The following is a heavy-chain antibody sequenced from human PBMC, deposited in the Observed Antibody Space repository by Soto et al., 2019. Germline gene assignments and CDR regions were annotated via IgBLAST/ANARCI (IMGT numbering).Heavy chain of an antibody. D-gene: IGHD7-27*01. CDR3: TRDSIHGVPGNWGWDYYYYYMDV. V-gene: IGHV3-49*03. CDR2: IRSKAYGGTT. Sequence: PGGSLRLSCTASGFTFGDYAMSWFRQAPGKGLEWVGFIRSKAYGGTTEYAASVKGRFTISRDDSKSIAYLQMNSLKTEDTAVYYCTRDSIHGVPGNWGWDYYYYYMDVWGKGTTVTVSS. CDR1: GFTFGDYA. J-gene: IGHJ6*03.